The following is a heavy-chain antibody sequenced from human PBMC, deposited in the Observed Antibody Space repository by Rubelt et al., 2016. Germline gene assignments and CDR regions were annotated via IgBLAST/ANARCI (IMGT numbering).Heavy chain of an antibody. V-gene: IGHV1-46*01. CDR3: ARVGFYYDSGSYVD. D-gene: IGHD3-10*01. Sequence: QVQLVQSGAEVKKPGASVKVSCKASGYTFTSYYMHWVRQAPGQGLEWMGIINPSGGSTTYEQKFQGRVTMTRETSTSKVYMDLSSLRCEDTAVYYCARVGFYYDSGSYVDWGQGTLVTVSS. J-gene: IGHJ4*02. CDR1: GYTFTSYY. CDR2: INPSGGST.